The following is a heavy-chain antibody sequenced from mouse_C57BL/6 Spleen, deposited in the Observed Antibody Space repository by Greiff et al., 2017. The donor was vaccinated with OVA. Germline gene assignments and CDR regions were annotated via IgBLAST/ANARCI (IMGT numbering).Heavy chain of an antibody. Sequence: QVQLQQPGAELVKPGASVKMSCKASGYTFTSYWITWVKQRPGQGLEWIGDIYPGSGSTNYNEKLKSKATLTVDTSSSTAYMQLSSLTSEDSAVYYCARGPPRDYYGSSHYWYFDVWGTGTTVTVSS. V-gene: IGHV1-55*01. D-gene: IGHD1-1*01. J-gene: IGHJ1*03. CDR1: GYTFTSYW. CDR2: IYPGSGST. CDR3: ARGPPRDYYGSSHYWYFDV.